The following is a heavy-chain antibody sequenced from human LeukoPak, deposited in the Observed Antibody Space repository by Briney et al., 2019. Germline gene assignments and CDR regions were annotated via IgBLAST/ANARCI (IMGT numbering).Heavy chain of an antibody. CDR3: ARGGTYQPLLGY. Sequence: PGGSLRLSCAVSGFTFSSYSMNWVRQAPGKGLEWVLSISSSSSYIYYADSVKGRFTSSRDNAKNSLYLQMNSRRAEDTAVYYCARGGTYQPLLGYCGQGALVTVSS. J-gene: IGHJ4*02. D-gene: IGHD2-2*01. CDR2: ISSSSSYI. V-gene: IGHV3-21*01. CDR1: GFTFSSYS.